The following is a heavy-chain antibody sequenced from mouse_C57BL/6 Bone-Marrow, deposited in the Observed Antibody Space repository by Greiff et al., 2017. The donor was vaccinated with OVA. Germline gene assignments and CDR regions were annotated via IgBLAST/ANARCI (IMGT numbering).Heavy chain of an antibody. J-gene: IGHJ1*03. D-gene: IGHD1-1*01. CDR3: TRAPCITTGVAGDWYFDV. CDR2: ISSGGDYI. Sequence: EVQLVESGEGLVKPGGSLKLSCAASGFTFSSYAMSWVRQTPEKRLEWVAYISSGGDYIYYADTVKGRFTISRDNARNTLYLQMCSLKSENTPMYYCTRAPCITTGVAGDWYFDVWGTGTTVTVSS. V-gene: IGHV5-9-1*02. CDR1: GFTFSSYA.